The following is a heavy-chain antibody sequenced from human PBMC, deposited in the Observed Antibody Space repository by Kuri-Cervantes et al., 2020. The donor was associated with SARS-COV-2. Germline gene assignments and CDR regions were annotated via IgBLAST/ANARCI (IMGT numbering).Heavy chain of an antibody. D-gene: IGHD2-21*01. V-gene: IGHV3-NL1*01. J-gene: IGHJ4*02. CDR1: GFTFSNHA. CDR2: IYGSDT. CDR3: AKDLCGGDCPPLDY. Sequence: GESLKISCAASGFTFSNHAMQWVRQAPGKELDWVSGIYGSDTYYADSVKGRFTVSRDISKNTLYLQMNSLRAEDTAVYYCAKDLCGGDCPPLDYWGQGTLVTVSS.